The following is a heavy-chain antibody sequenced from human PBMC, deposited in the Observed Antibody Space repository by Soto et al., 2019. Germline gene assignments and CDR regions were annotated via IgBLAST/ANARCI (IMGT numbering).Heavy chain of an antibody. D-gene: IGHD2-15*01. V-gene: IGHV1-69*06. CDR1: GGTFSSYA. J-gene: IGHJ5*02. Sequence: ASVKVSCKASGGTFSSYAISWVRQAPGQGLEWMGGIIPIFGTANYAQKFQGRVTITADKSTSTAYMELSSLRSEHTAVYYSAFRDCSGGSCYSGWFDPWGQGTLVTVSS. CDR3: AFRDCSGGSCYSGWFDP. CDR2: IIPIFGTA.